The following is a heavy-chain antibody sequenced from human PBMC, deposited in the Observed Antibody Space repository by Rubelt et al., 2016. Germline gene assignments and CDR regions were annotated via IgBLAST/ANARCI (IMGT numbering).Heavy chain of an antibody. Sequence: VQLVESGGGLVQPGGSLRLSCAASGFTFSTYTMHWVALLSYDGGHEFYADSVKGRFTISRDNAKNTLFLQSNRLRAEDTAVYYCAREGGYCTGTYCWKWFDPWGQGTLVTVSS. CDR2: LSYDGGHE. CDR1: GFTFSTYT. D-gene: IGHD2-8*02. V-gene: IGHV3-30*07. J-gene: IGHJ5*02. CDR3: AREGGYCTGTYCWKWFDP.